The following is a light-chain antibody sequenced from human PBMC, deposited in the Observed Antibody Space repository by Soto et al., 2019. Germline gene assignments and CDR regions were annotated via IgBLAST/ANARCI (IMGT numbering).Light chain of an antibody. CDR1: QGIGNW. V-gene: IGKV1-12*01. J-gene: IGKJ4*01. CDR3: QQANSFPHT. Sequence: DIQMTQSPSSVSASVGDRVTITCRASQGIGNWLAWYQQKPGKAPNLLIYSASSLQSGAPSRFSGSGSGTDFTLTISSLQPDDFATSYCQQANSFPHTLRGGTKVDIK. CDR2: SAS.